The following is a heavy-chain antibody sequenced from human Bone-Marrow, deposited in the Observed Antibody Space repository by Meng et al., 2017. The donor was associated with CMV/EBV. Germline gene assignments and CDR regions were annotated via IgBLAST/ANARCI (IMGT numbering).Heavy chain of an antibody. D-gene: IGHD5-18*01. CDR3: ARDSNSQLLAPFDP. V-gene: IGHV1-2*02. Sequence: ASVKVSCKASGYTFTGYYMHWVRQAPGQGLEWMGWINPNSGGTNYAQKFQGRVTMTRDTSISTAYMELSRLRSDDTAVYYCARDSNSQLLAPFDPWGQGTLVPVSS. CDR1: GYTFTGYY. CDR2: INPNSGGT. J-gene: IGHJ5*02.